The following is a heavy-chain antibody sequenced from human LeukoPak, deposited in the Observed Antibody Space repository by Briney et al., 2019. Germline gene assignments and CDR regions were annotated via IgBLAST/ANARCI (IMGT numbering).Heavy chain of an antibody. D-gene: IGHD5-12*01. CDR1: GFTVSGNF. CDR3: AKGHSAYGTGFDF. J-gene: IGHJ4*02. CDR2: ISGAGDRT. V-gene: IGHV3-23*01. Sequence: GGSLRLSCAASGFTVSGNFMSWVRQAPGRGLECVSVISGAGDRTYYTETVRGRFTVSRDNSKNTLYLQMNSLRAEDTAVYYCAKGHSAYGTGFDFWGQGTLVTVSS.